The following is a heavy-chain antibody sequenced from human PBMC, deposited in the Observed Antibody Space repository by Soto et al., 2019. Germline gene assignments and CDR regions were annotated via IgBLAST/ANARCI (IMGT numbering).Heavy chain of an antibody. CDR2: ITPMFGTA. V-gene: IGHV1-69*12. D-gene: IGHD6-19*01. J-gene: IGHJ2*01. CDR1: GGTFSRYA. CDR3: AQTLGSAVAGPGRFDL. Sequence: QVQLVQSGAEVEKPGSSVKVSCKASGGTFSRYAISWVRQAPGQGLEWMGGITPMFGTANYAQKFQDRVTITADESTSTVHFELRRLRSEDTAVYYCAQTLGSAVAGPGRFDLWGRGTLVIVSS.